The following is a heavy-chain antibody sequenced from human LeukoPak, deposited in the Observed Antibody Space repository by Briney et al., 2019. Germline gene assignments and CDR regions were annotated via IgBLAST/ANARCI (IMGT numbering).Heavy chain of an antibody. CDR1: GFTVSSSY. V-gene: IGHV3-53*01. J-gene: IGHJ4*02. CDR3: ARDRDYGDYDY. CDR2: IYSGGST. Sequence: GGSLRLSCAASGFTVSSSYMSWVRQAPGKGLEWVSVIYSGGSTYYADSVKGRFTISRDNSKNTLYLQMNSLRAEDTAVYYCARDRDYGDYDYWGQGTLVAVSS. D-gene: IGHD4-17*01.